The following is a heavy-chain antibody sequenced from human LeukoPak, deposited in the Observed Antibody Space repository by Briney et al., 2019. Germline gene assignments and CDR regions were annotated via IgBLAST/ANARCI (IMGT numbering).Heavy chain of an antibody. CDR1: GYTYTSYD. V-gene: IGHV1-8*03. CDR2: MSPNSGNT. D-gene: IGHD2-15*01. Sequence: ASVKVSCKASGYTYTSYDINWVRQATGQGLEWMGWMSPNSGNTGYAQKFQGRVTITWNTSISTAYMELSSLRSEDTAVYYCARRGSSYYYYMDVWGKGTTVTVSS. CDR3: ARRGSSYYYYMDV. J-gene: IGHJ6*03.